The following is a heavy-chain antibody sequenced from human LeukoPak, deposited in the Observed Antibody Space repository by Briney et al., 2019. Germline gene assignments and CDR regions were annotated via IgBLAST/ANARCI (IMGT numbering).Heavy chain of an antibody. CDR3: ARLKYSGCVDY. V-gene: IGHV4-34*01. CDR1: GGSFSGYY. D-gene: IGHD5-12*01. Sequence: SETLSLTCAVYGGSFSGYYWSWIRQPPGKGLEWIGEINHSGSTNYNPSLKSRVTISVDTSKNQFSLKLSSVTAADTAVYYCARLKYSGCVDYWGQGTLATVSS. J-gene: IGHJ4*02. CDR2: INHSGST.